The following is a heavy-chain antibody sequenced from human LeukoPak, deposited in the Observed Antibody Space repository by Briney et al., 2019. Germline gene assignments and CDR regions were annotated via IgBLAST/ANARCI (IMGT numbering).Heavy chain of an antibody. CDR1: GFTFRSYA. CDR2: VSGSGGST. Sequence: GGSLRLSCAASGFTFRSYAMSWVRQAPGKGLEWVSAVSGSGGSTYYADSVKGRFTISRDNAKNSLYLQMNSLRAEDTAVYYCAKGGFRYFAPWGQGTLVTVSS. V-gene: IGHV3-23*01. D-gene: IGHD3-16*02. CDR3: AKGGFRYFAP. J-gene: IGHJ5*02.